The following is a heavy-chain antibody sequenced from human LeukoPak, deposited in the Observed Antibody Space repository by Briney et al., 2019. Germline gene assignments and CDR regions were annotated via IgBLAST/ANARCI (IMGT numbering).Heavy chain of an antibody. D-gene: IGHD6-19*01. CDR1: GGSISSSSSY. V-gene: IGHV4-39*07. CDR2: IYYSGST. J-gene: IGHJ6*02. CDR3: VSSGPYSTGYYYGVDV. Sequence: PSETLSLTCTVSGGSISSSSSYWGWIRQPPGKGLEGIGNIYYSGSTYYNPSLKSRVTISLDMSKNQFSLKLSSVTAADTAIYYCVSSGPYSTGYYYGVDVWAKGPPSSSP.